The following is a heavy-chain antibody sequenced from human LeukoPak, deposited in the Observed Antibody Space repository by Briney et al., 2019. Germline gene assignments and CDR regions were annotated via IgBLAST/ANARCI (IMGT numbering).Heavy chain of an antibody. D-gene: IGHD2-2*01. CDR3: ARVVPAAMVYYYMDV. Sequence: ASVKVSCKASGGTFSSYAISWVRQAPGQGLEWMGGIIPIFGTANYAQKFQGRVTITADKSTSTAYMELSSLRSEDTAVYYCARVVPAAMVYYYMDVWGKGTTVTVSS. CDR1: GGTFSSYA. J-gene: IGHJ6*03. V-gene: IGHV1-69*06. CDR2: IIPIFGTA.